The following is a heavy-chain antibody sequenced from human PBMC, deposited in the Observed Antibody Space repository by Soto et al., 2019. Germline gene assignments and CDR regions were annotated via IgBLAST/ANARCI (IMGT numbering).Heavy chain of an antibody. J-gene: IGHJ4*02. Sequence: GGSLRLSCAASGFTFSSYAMHWVRQAPGKGLEWVAVISYDGSNKYYADSAKGRFTISRDNSKNTLYLQMNSLRAEDTAVYYCARLAVDTAMVTGLDYWGQGTLVTVSS. D-gene: IGHD5-18*01. V-gene: IGHV3-30-3*01. CDR3: ARLAVDTAMVTGLDY. CDR1: GFTFSSYA. CDR2: ISYDGSNK.